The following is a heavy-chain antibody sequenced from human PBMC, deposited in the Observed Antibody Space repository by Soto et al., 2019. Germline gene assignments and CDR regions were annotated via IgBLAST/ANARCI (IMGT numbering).Heavy chain of an antibody. D-gene: IGHD3-3*01. CDR2: IWYDGSNK. CDR1: GFTFSSYG. V-gene: IGHV3-30*02. CDR3: AKTGTRHYDLYAFDI. Sequence: QPGGSLRLSCAASGFTFSSYGMHWVRQAPGKGLEWVAVIWYDGSNKYYADSVKGRFTISRDNSKNTLYLQMNSLRAEDTAVYYCAKTGTRHYDLYAFDIWGQGTMVTVSS. J-gene: IGHJ3*02.